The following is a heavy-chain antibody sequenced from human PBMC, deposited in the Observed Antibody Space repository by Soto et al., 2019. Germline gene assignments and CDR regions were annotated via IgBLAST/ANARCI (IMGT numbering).Heavy chain of an antibody. CDR2: IYYSGST. D-gene: IGHD1-26*01. J-gene: IGHJ1*01. CDR3: ARLRSGSYYTPEYFQH. Sequence: PSETLSLTCTVSGGSISSSSYYWGWIRQPPGKGLEWIGSIYYSGSTYYNPSLKSRVTISVDTSKNQFSLKLSSVTAADTAVHYCARLRSGSYYTPEYFQHWGQGTLVTVSS. V-gene: IGHV4-39*01. CDR1: GGSISSSSYY.